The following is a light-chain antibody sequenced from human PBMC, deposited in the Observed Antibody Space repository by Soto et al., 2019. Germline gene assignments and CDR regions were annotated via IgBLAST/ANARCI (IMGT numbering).Light chain of an antibody. Sequence: QSVLTQPPSVSGSPGQSVTISCTGTSSGIGSYNRVSWYQQPPGTAPKLMMYEVSNRPSGVPDRFSGSKSGNTASLTISGLQAADEADYYCSLYTSENAYVFGTGTKVTVL. CDR3: SLYTSENAYV. CDR2: EVS. CDR1: SSGIGSYNR. J-gene: IGLJ1*01. V-gene: IGLV2-18*01.